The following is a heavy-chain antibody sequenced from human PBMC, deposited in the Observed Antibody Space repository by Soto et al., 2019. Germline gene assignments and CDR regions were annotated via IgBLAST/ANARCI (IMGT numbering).Heavy chain of an antibody. D-gene: IGHD3-3*01. V-gene: IGHV3-73*01. J-gene: IGHJ4*02. CDR2: IRSKANSYAT. Sequence: GGSLRLSCAASGFTFSGSAMHWVRQASGKGLEWVGRIRSKANSYATAYAASVKGRFTISRDDSKNTAYLQMNSLKTEDTAVYYCTRLGDFWSGYYDYWGQGTLVTVSS. CDR3: TRLGDFWSGYYDY. CDR1: GFTFSGSA.